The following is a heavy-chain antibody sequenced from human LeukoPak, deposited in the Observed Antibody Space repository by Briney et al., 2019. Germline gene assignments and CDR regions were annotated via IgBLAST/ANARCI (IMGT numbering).Heavy chain of an antibody. CDR1: GGSISSGDYY. Sequence: SQTLSLTCTVSGGSISSGDYYWSWIRQPPGKGLEWIGYIYYSGSTNYNPSLKSRVTISVDTSKNQFSLKLSSVTAADTAVYYCARGRRDGYKDDAFDIWGQGTMVTVSS. CDR3: ARGRRDGYKDDAFDI. J-gene: IGHJ3*02. CDR2: IYYSGST. D-gene: IGHD5-24*01. V-gene: IGHV4-61*08.